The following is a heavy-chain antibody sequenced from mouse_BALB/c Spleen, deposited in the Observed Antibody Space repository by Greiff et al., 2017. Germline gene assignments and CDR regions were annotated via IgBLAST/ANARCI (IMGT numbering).Heavy chain of an antibody. J-gene: IGHJ4*01. CDR1: GYTFTSYV. CDR3: ARGGVTTPLYAMDY. CDR2: INPYNDGT. V-gene: IGHV1-14*01. D-gene: IGHD2-3*01. Sequence: EVKLQQSGPELVKPGASVKMSCKASGYTFTSYVMHWVKQKPGQGLEWIGYINPYNDGTKYNEKFKGKATLTSDKSSSTAYMELSSLTSEDSAVYYCARGGVTTPLYAMDYWGQGTSVTVSS.